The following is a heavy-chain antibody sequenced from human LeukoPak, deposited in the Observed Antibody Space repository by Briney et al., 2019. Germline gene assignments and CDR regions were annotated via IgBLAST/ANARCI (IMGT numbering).Heavy chain of an antibody. D-gene: IGHD3-10*01. Sequence: ASVKVSCKASGYTFTSYDINWVRQATGQGLEWMGWINPNSGGTNYAQKFQGRVTMTRDTSISTAYMELSRLRSDDTAVYYCARDRRYYYGSGITDYWGQGTLVTVSS. CDR3: ARDRRYYYGSGITDY. CDR2: INPNSGGT. CDR1: GYTFTSYD. J-gene: IGHJ4*02. V-gene: IGHV1-2*02.